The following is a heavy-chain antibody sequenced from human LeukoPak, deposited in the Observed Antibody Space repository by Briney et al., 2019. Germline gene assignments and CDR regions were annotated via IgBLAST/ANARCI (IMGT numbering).Heavy chain of an antibody. J-gene: IGHJ4*02. Sequence: PSETLSLTCAVYGGSFSGYYWSWIRQPPGKGLEWIGEINHSGSTNYNPSLKSRVTISVDTSKNQFSLELSSVTAADTAVYYCARGQGPDDYWGQGTLVTVSS. CDR3: ARGQGPDDY. CDR2: INHSGST. D-gene: IGHD1-14*01. CDR1: GGSFSGYY. V-gene: IGHV4-34*01.